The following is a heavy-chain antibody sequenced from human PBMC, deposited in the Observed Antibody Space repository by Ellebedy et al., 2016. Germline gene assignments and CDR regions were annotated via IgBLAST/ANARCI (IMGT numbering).Heavy chain of an antibody. CDR3: ARRGYSYGPDRYYFDY. CDR1: GFTFSSYA. J-gene: IGHJ4*02. D-gene: IGHD5-18*01. Sequence: GESLKISCAASGFTFSSYAMSWVRQAPGKGLEWVSAISGSGGSTYYADSVKGRFTISRDNSKNTLYLQMNSLRDEDTAVYYCARRGYSYGPDRYYFDYWGQGTLVTVSS. CDR2: ISGSGGST. V-gene: IGHV3-23*01.